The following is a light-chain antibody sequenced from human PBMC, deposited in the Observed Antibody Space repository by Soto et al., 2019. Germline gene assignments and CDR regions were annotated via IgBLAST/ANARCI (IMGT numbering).Light chain of an antibody. Sequence: EIVLTQSPDTLSLSPGERATLSCRASRSVSSSYLAWYQQKPGQAPRLLIHGASNRATGIPDRFTGSGSGTDFTLTISRLEPEDFAVYYCQQDGSSPITFGQGTRLEIK. CDR1: RSVSSSY. J-gene: IGKJ5*01. CDR2: GAS. CDR3: QQDGSSPIT. V-gene: IGKV3-20*01.